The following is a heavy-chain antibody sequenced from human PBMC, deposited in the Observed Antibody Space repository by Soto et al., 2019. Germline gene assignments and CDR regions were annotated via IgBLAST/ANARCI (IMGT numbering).Heavy chain of an antibody. CDR2: ISWNSGSI. CDR1: GFTFDDYA. Sequence: EVQLVESGGGLVQPGRSLRLSCAASGFTFDDYAMHWVRQAPGKGLEWVSGISWNSGSIGYADSVKGRFTISRDNTKNSLYLQMNSLRAEDTALYYCAKGLRLGELSLTWFDPWGQGTLVTVSS. D-gene: IGHD3-16*02. CDR3: AKGLRLGELSLTWFDP. V-gene: IGHV3-9*01. J-gene: IGHJ5*02.